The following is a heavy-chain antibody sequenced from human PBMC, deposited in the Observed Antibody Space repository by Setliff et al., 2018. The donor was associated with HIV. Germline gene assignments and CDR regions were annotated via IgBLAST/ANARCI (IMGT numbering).Heavy chain of an antibody. CDR3: ARPTTGLGGGAAFDI. CDR2: ILYGGTT. D-gene: IGHD2-8*01. CDR1: GGSVDSRDYY. V-gene: IGHV4-39*01. Sequence: PSETLSLTCAVSGGSVDSRDYYWGWIRQPPGKGLEWIGNILYGGTTYYTPSLKSRVSISVDTSRNQFSLRLNSVTAADTAVYYCARPTTGLGGGAAFDIWGQGTRVTVS. J-gene: IGHJ3*02.